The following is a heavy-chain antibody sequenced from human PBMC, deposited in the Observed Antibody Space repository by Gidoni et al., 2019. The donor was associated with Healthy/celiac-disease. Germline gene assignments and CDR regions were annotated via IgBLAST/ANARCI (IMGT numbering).Heavy chain of an antibody. CDR3: ARNGLGYSYGNFDY. CDR1: GYTFSSYG. D-gene: IGHD5-18*01. V-gene: IGHV1-18*04. J-gene: IGHJ4*02. CDR2: ISAYNGNT. Sequence: QVQLVQSGAEVKKPGASVKVSCKASGYTFSSYGISWVRQAAGQGLAGMGWISAYNGNTNDAQNLQGRVTMTTDTSTSTAYMELRSLRSDDTAVYYCARNGLGYSYGNFDYWGQGTLVTVSS.